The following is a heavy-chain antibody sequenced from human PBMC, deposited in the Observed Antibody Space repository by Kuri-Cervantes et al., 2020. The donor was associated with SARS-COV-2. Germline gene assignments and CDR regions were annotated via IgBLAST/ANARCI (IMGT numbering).Heavy chain of an antibody. Sequence: GESLKISCAASGFTFSSYSMNWVRQAPGKGLEWVSSISSSSSYIYYADSVKGRFTISRDNAKNSLYLQMNSLRAEDTAVYYCARDGGVVIPRFDPWGQGTLVTVSS. D-gene: IGHD3-3*01. CDR3: ARDGGVVIPRFDP. J-gene: IGHJ5*02. CDR1: GFTFSSYS. CDR2: ISSSSSYI. V-gene: IGHV3-21*01.